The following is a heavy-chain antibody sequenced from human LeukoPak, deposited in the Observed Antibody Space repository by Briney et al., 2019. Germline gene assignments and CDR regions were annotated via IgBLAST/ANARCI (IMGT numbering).Heavy chain of an antibody. D-gene: IGHD2-2*03. CDR3: ASGYFVHTFDF. V-gene: IGHV4-39*01. J-gene: IGHJ4*02. CDR2: IYFSGNT. Sequence: PSETLSLTCTVSGVSIRSTSYYWGWIRQPPGKGLEWIGSIYFSGNTYYNPSLKTRVTISIDTSKNQFSLKLTSVTAADTAIFYCASGYFVHTFDFWGQGTLGTVSS. CDR1: GVSIRSTSYY.